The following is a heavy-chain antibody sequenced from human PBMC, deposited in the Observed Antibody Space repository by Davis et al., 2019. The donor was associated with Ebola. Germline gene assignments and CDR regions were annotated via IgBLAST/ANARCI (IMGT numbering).Heavy chain of an antibody. CDR1: GFTSSSYG. D-gene: IGHD2-15*01. CDR3: AKDGKAGIVVVVAATPDS. V-gene: IGHV3-30*18. Sequence: GESLKISCAASGFTSSSYGMHWVRQAPGKGLEWVAVISYDGSHKYYADSVKGRFTISRDDSKNLMFLQMNSLGAEDTAVYYCAKDGKAGIVVVVAATPDSWGQGTLVTVSS. J-gene: IGHJ4*02. CDR2: ISYDGSHK.